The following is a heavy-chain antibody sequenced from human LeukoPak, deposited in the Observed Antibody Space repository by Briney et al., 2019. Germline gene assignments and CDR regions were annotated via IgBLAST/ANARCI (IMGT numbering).Heavy chain of an antibody. CDR2: IYSGGST. V-gene: IGHV3-53*01. J-gene: IGHJ4*02. Sequence: GGSLRLSCAASGFTVSSNYMSSVRQAPGKGLEWVSVIYSGGSTYYADSVKGRFTISRDNSKNTLYLQMNSLRAEDTAVYYCARGYSSGWYYFDYWGQGTLVTVSS. CDR1: GFTVSSNY. CDR3: ARGYSSGWYYFDY. D-gene: IGHD6-19*01.